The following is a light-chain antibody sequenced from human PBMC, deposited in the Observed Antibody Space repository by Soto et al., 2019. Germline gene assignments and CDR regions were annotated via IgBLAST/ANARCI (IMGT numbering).Light chain of an antibody. V-gene: IGKV1-5*03. Sequence: DIQMTQSPSTLSASVGDRVTITCRASQSISSWLAWYQQKPGKAPRLLIYKASSLEIGVPSRFRGSGSGTKLTLTISSLQPDDFATYYCQQYNSYWTFGQGTKVEIK. CDR3: QQYNSYWT. CDR2: KAS. CDR1: QSISSW. J-gene: IGKJ1*01.